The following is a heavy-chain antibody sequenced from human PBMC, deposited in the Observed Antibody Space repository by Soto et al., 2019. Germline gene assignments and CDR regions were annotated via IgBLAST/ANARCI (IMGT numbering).Heavy chain of an antibody. Sequence: GGSLRLSCAASGFTFSSYGMHWVRQAPGKGLEWVAVIWYDGSNKYYADSVKGRFTISRDNSKNTLYLQMNSLRAEDTAVYYCARAPGIAVAGDYWGQGTLVTVSS. D-gene: IGHD6-19*01. CDR3: ARAPGIAVAGDY. CDR2: IWYDGSNK. CDR1: GFTFSSYG. V-gene: IGHV3-33*01. J-gene: IGHJ4*02.